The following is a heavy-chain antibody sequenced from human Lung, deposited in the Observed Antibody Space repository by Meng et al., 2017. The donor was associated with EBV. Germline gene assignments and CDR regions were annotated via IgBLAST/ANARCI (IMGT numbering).Heavy chain of an antibody. CDR1: GGSFSGDF. CDR2: IDYSGST. J-gene: IGHJ4*02. CDR3: ARGPYYYGLSAYYYY. Sequence: QVKVQQWSGGLLKPSETLSLTCAVYGGSFSGDFWTCIRQTPGKGLEWIGEIDYSGSTNYNPSLKSRVTISVDTSKNQFSLKLSSVAAADTAVYYCARGPYYYGLSAYYYYWGQGSLVTVSS. V-gene: IGHV4-34*01. D-gene: IGHD3-22*01.